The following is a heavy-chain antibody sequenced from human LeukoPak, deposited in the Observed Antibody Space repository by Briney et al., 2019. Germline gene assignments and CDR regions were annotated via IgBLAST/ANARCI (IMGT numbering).Heavy chain of an antibody. CDR3: ARHLSDITSSPNY. D-gene: IGHD2-2*01. V-gene: IGHV5-51*01. CDR1: GYSFSSYW. CDR2: IYPRDSRT. J-gene: IGHJ4*02. Sequence: RGESLKISCKGSGYSFSSYWIAWVRQMPGKGLKWMGVIYPRDSRTTYSPSFQDQVTISADKSNSTAYLQWTSLKASDTAMYYCARHLSDITSSPNYWGPGTLVTVSS.